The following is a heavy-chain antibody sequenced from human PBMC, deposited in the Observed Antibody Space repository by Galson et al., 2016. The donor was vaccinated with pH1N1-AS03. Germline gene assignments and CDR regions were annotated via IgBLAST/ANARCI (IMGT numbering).Heavy chain of an antibody. CDR2: VIIGGSP. CDR1: GGSFRGTY. D-gene: IGHD3-10*01. J-gene: IGHJ4*02. V-gene: IGHV4-34*12. Sequence: ETLSLTCRDLGGSFRGTYWTWIRQTPGKGLEWIGEVIIGGSPTYSPSLKSRVSISLDTSRKQVALRLIAVTAADTAAYLCARRPTGIDYWGPGTLVTVAS. CDR3: ARRPTGIDY.